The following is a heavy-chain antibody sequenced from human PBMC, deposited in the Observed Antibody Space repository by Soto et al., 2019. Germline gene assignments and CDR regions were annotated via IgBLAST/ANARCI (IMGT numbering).Heavy chain of an antibody. Sequence: ASVTVSCKDSVYTLTGYYMHWVRQAPGQGLEWMGWINPNSGGTNYAQKFQGWVTMTRDTSISTAYMELSRLRSDDTAVYYCARAGDIVVVVAASNDAFDIWGQGTMVTVSS. V-gene: IGHV1-2*04. CDR3: ARAGDIVVVVAASNDAFDI. CDR1: VYTLTGYY. D-gene: IGHD2-15*01. CDR2: INPNSGGT. J-gene: IGHJ3*02.